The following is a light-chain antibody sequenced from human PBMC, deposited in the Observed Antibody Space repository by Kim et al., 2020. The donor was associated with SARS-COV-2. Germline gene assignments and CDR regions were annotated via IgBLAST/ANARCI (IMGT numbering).Light chain of an antibody. J-gene: IGKJ4*01. V-gene: IGKV3-15*01. CDR1: RSVSGD. Sequence: PGEGATPSCGAGRSVSGDIAWYKQKPGQAPRRLIYGASTGATGIPARFSGSGSGTQFTLTISGLQSEDFAVYYCHQYNNWPMTFGGGTKVDIK. CDR3: HQYNNWPMT. CDR2: GAS.